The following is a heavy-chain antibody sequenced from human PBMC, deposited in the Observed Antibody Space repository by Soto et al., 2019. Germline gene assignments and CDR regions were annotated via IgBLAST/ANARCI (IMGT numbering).Heavy chain of an antibody. V-gene: IGHV3-23*01. CDR1: GFTFINYA. CDR2: ISGNGANT. J-gene: IGHJ5*02. CDR3: ARLMGTSFDL. Sequence: PGGSLRLSCAASGFTFINYAMTWVRQAPGEGLEWVSTISGNGANTHYADSVKGRFSISRDNSKNTLYIQMNSLKTEDTAVYFCARLMGTSFDLWGQGTLVTVSS.